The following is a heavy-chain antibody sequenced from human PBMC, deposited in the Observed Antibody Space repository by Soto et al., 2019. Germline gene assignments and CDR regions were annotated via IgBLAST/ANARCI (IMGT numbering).Heavy chain of an antibody. Sequence: ETLLHTYTVSGGSISRYYWSWIRQPPGKGMEWIGYIYYSGSTNYNPSLKSRVTISVDTSKNQFSLKLSSVTAADTAVYYCARGYRADPWGQGTLVTVS. D-gene: IGHD1-1*01. V-gene: IGHV4-59*01. CDR2: IYYSGST. CDR1: GGSISRYY. CDR3: ARGYRADP. J-gene: IGHJ5*02.